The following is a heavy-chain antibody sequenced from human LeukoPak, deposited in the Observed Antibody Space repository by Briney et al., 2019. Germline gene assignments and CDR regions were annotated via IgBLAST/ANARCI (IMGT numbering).Heavy chain of an antibody. V-gene: IGHV1-18*01. CDR3: ARDIGYCSSTSCLGYYYYGMDV. CDR1: GYTFTSYG. D-gene: IGHD2-2*01. CDR2: ISAYNGNT. J-gene: IGHJ6*02. Sequence: ASVKVSCKASGYTFTSYGISWVRQAPGQGLEWMGWISAYNGNTNYEQKLQGRVTMTTDTSTSTAYMELRSLRSDDTAVYYCARDIGYCSSTSCLGYYYYGMDVWGQGTTVTVSS.